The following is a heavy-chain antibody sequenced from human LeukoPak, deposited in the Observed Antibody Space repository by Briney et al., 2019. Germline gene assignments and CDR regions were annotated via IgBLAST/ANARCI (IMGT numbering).Heavy chain of an antibody. Sequence: GGSLRLSCAGSEFTFSSYAMSWVRQAPGKGLEWVSAISGGGGSTYYADSVKGRFTISRDNSKNTLYLQMNSLRAEDTAIYYCAKVVVAATTGDGDYWGQGTLVTVSS. CDR2: ISGGGGST. D-gene: IGHD2-15*01. V-gene: IGHV3-23*01. CDR3: AKVVVAATTGDGDY. J-gene: IGHJ4*02. CDR1: EFTFSSYA.